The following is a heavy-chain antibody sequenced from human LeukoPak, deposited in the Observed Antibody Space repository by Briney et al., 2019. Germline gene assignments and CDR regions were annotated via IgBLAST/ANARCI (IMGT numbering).Heavy chain of an antibody. Sequence: ASAKVSFKASGGTFSSYAISWVRQAPGQGLEWMGGIIPIFGTANYAQKFQGRVTITTDESTSTAYMELSSMRSEATAVYYCARGSVVVPAAQNYYYYYYMDVWGKGNTVTVSS. J-gene: IGHJ6*03. CDR2: IIPIFGTA. CDR3: ARGSVVVPAAQNYYYYYYMDV. CDR1: GGTFSSYA. V-gene: IGHV1-69*05. D-gene: IGHD2-2*01.